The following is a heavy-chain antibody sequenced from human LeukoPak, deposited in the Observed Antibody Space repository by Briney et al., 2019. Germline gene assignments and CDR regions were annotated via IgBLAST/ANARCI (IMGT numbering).Heavy chain of an antibody. D-gene: IGHD3-22*01. CDR2: INQNGST. CDR3: ARGGDYYDSSGYYAIDY. Sequence: SETLSLTCAVYGGSFSGYYWSWIRQPPGKGLEWIGEINQNGSTNYNPSLKSRVTISVDTSKNQFSLKLSSVTAADTAVYYCARGGDYYDSSGYYAIDYWGQGTLVTVSS. J-gene: IGHJ4*02. CDR1: GGSFSGYY. V-gene: IGHV4-34*01.